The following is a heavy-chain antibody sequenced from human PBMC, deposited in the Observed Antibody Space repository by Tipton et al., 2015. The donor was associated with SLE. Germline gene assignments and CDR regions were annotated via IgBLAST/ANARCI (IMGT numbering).Heavy chain of an antibody. Sequence: GSLRLSCAASGFTLSSNAMNWVRQAPGKGLEWVSCLSSSGGNTWYADSVKGRFTISRDNSKNTLYLQMNSLRAEDTAVYYCAHRGTSSGYYYYFDYWGQGTLVTVSS. J-gene: IGHJ4*02. V-gene: IGHV3-23*01. CDR2: LSSSGGNT. CDR1: GFTLSSNA. CDR3: AHRGTSSGYYYYFDY. D-gene: IGHD3-22*01.